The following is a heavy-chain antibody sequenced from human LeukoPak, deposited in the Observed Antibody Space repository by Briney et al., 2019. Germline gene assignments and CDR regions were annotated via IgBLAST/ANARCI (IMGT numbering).Heavy chain of an antibody. CDR3: AKKKQLGTGDAFDI. D-gene: IGHD5-18*01. CDR2: ISYDGRNE. V-gene: IGHV3-30*04. CDR1: GFAFSSYA. Sequence: PGGSLRLSCAASGFAFSSYAMHWVRQAPGKGLEWVAVISYDGRNEYYADSVKGRFTISRDNSKNTLYLQMDSLRAEDTAVYYCAKKKQLGTGDAFDIWGQGTMVTVSS. J-gene: IGHJ3*02.